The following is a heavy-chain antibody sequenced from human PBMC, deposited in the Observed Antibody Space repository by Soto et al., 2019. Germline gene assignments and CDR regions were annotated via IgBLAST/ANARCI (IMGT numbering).Heavy chain of an antibody. D-gene: IGHD2-15*01. CDR2: VYYSGRI. CDR3: ARHFSQRIGLDS. V-gene: IGHV4-59*08. CDR1: GGSLTRYY. J-gene: IGHJ4*02. Sequence: SETLSLTCSFSGGSLTRYYWNWIRQPPGKGLESIGYVYYSGRINYNPSLKSRVTISLDTSNNQFSLKLNSVTAADTAIYYCARHFSQRIGLDSWGQGTLVTVSS.